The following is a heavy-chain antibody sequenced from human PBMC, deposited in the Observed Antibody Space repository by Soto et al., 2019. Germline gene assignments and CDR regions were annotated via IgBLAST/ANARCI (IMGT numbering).Heavy chain of an antibody. CDR2: ISGSDGTT. D-gene: IGHD6-19*01. CDR3: AKTANGWFSAFDI. CDR1: GFTFSSYA. V-gene: IGHV3-23*01. J-gene: IGHJ3*02. Sequence: EVQLLESGGGLVQPGGSLRLSCAAAGFTFSSYAMGWVRQAPGKRLEWVSAISGSDGTTYYADSVKGRFTFSRDNSKNTLYLQMYSLRAEDTAVYYSAKTANGWFSAFDIWGQGTMVTFSS.